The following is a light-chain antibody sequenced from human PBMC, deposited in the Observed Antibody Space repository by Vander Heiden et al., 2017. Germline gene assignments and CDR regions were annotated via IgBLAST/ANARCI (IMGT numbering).Light chain of an antibody. CDR2: DDS. J-gene: IGLJ3*02. V-gene: IGLV3-21*02. Sequence: SCALTQPPSVSVAPGQPARSPCGGDKIGRYGVHWFQQKPGQAPVLVVYDDSARPSRIPDRFSGSNSENTATLTISRVEAGDEADYYCQVWDNDSDHWVFGGGTKLTVL. CDR3: QVWDNDSDHWV. CDR1: KIGRYG.